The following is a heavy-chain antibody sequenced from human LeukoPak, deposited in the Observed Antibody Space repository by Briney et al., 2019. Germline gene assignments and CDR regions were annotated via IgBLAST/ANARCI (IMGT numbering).Heavy chain of an antibody. J-gene: IGHJ5*02. D-gene: IGHD3-10*01. CDR1: GESVSSGPFS. Sequence: SQTLSLTCAVSGESVSSGPFSWNWIRQTPTKGLEWIGYIYHRATTYYIPSLKSRLTLSIDRSKNQISLTLTSVTAADSAVYYCARGTYGSGANWFDPWGQGTLVTVSS. CDR3: ARGTYGSGANWFDP. CDR2: IYHRATT. V-gene: IGHV4-30-2*01.